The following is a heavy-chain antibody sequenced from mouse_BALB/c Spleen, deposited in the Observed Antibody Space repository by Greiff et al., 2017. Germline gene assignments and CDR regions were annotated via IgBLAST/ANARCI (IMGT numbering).Heavy chain of an antibody. CDR3: TRDKYYGNYSYAMDY. V-gene: IGHV5-6-4*01. CDR1: GFTFSSYT. CDR2: ISSGGSYT. J-gene: IGHJ4*01. D-gene: IGHD2-1*01. Sequence: EVKLVESGGGLVKPGGSLKLSCAASGFTFSSYTMSWVRQTPEKRLEWVATISSGGSYTYYSDSVKGRFTISRDNAKNTLYLQMSSLKSEDTAMYYCTRDKYYGNYSYAMDYWGQGTSVTVSS.